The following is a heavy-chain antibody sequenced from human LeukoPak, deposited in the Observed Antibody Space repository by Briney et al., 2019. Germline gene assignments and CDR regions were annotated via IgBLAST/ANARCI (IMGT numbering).Heavy chain of an antibody. CDR1: GITLSNYG. D-gene: IGHD3-22*01. V-gene: IGHV3-23*01. CDR3: AKRGVVIRVILVGFHKEAYYFDS. CDR2: ISDRGSRT. J-gene: IGHJ4*02. Sequence: GGSLRLSCAVSGITLSNYGMSWARQAPGKGLEWVAGISDRGSRTNYADSVKGRFTISTDHPKNTLYLQMNSLRAEDTAVYFCAKRGVVIRVILVGFHKEAYYFDSWGQGALVTVSS.